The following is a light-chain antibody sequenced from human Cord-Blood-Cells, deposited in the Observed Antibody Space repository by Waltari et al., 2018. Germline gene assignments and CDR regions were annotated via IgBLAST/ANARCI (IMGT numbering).Light chain of an antibody. CDR1: SRDVGGYNY. V-gene: IGLV2-14*01. CDR3: SSYTSSSTVV. CDR2: DVS. Sequence: QSALTQPASVSGSPGQSITISCTGNSRDVGGYNYVSWYQQHPGKAPKLMIYDVSNRPSGVSNRFSGSKSGNTASLTISGLQAEDEADYYCSSYTSSSTVVFGGGTKLTVL. J-gene: IGLJ2*01.